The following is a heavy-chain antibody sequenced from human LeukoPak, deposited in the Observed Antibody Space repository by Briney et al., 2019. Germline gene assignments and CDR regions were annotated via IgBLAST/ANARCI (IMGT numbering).Heavy chain of an antibody. CDR1: GFTFSDYY. Sequence: GGSLRLSCAASGFTFSDYYMSWIRQAPGKGLEWVSYISSSGSTIYYAESVKGRFTISRDNAKNSLYLQMNSLRAEDTAVYYCARIQYSSGWYPSFLDYWGQGTLVTVSS. J-gene: IGHJ4*02. CDR2: ISSSGSTI. D-gene: IGHD6-19*01. V-gene: IGHV3-11*04. CDR3: ARIQYSSGWYPSFLDY.